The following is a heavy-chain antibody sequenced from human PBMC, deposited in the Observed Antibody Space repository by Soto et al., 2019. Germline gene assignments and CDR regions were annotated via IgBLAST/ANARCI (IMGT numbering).Heavy chain of an antibody. V-gene: IGHV4-59*01. CDR2: IYYSGST. Sequence: KTSETLSLSCTVSGGSISSYYWSWIRQPPGKGLEWIGYIYYSGSTNYNPSLKSRVTISVDTSKNQFSLKLSSVTAADTAVYYCARDRLRDFWSGRREAFDIWGQGTMVTVSS. J-gene: IGHJ3*02. D-gene: IGHD3-3*01. CDR3: ARDRLRDFWSGRREAFDI. CDR1: GGSISSYY.